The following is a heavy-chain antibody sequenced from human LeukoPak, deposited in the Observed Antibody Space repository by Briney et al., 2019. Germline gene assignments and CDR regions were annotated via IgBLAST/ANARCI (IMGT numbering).Heavy chain of an antibody. CDR1: GYTFTSDD. J-gene: IGHJ6*02. V-gene: IGHV1-8*01. CDR3: ARVPPYYDSSGYYRGYYYYGMDV. D-gene: IGHD3-22*01. CDR2: MNSNSVDI. Sequence: GASVKFYCNVSGYTFTSDDINWVRPATGQALGWMGWMNSNSVDIVYAQKFQGRVTLPRNTSLSTAYMELSSLRSEDTAVYYCARVPPYYDSSGYYRGYYYYGMDVWGQGTTVTVSS.